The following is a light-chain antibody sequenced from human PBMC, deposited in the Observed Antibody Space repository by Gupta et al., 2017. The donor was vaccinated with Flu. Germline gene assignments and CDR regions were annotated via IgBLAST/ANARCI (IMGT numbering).Light chain of an antibody. V-gene: IGKV3-20*01. CDR3: RQYGSSPMYT. J-gene: IGKJ2*01. Sequence: EIVLTQSPGTLSLSPGERATLSCRASQSFSSSYLAWYQQKPGQAPRLLIYGASSRATGIPDRFSGSGSGTDFTLTISRLEPEDFAVYYCRQYGSSPMYTFGQGTKLEIK. CDR2: GAS. CDR1: QSFSSSY.